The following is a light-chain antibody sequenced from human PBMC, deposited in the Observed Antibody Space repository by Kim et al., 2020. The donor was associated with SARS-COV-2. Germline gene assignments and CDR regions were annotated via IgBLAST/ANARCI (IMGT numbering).Light chain of an antibody. J-gene: IGLJ3*02. V-gene: IGLV3-19*01. Sequence: SSELTQDPAVSVALGQTVRITCHGDSLRSYYASWYQQKPGQAPVLVIYGKNNRPSGLPDRFSGSSSGNTASLTITGDQAEDEADYYCNSRDSSGNHWVFGGGTQLTVL. CDR1: SLRSYY. CDR2: GKN. CDR3: NSRDSSGNHWV.